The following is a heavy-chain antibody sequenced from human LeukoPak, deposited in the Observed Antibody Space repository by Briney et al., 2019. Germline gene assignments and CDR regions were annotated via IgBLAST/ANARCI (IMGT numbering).Heavy chain of an antibody. Sequence: GGSLRLSCAASGFTFSSYSMNWVRQAPGKGLEWVSYISSSSSTIYYADSVKGRFTISRDNAKNSLYLQMNSLRAEDTAVYYCARDPLYGSGTDSFDIWGQGTMVTVSS. CDR2: ISSSSSTI. CDR1: GFTFSSYS. CDR3: ARDPLYGSGTDSFDI. D-gene: IGHD3-10*01. J-gene: IGHJ3*02. V-gene: IGHV3-48*04.